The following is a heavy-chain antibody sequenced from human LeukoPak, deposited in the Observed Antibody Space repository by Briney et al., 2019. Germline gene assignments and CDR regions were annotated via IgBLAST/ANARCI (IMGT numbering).Heavy chain of an antibody. J-gene: IGHJ4*02. CDR2: IYWDGDK. V-gene: IGHV2-5*02. Sequence: SGPTLVKPRQTLTLTCTFSGFSLSSYGVAVGWIRQPPGKALEWLGDIYWDGDKRFRPSLTTRLTITKGTSKNQVVLPMTHLDPLGSGTYYCGHGNWGDYFDHWGQGALVTVS. CDR3: GHGNWGDYFDH. D-gene: IGHD7-27*01. CDR1: GFSLSSYGVA.